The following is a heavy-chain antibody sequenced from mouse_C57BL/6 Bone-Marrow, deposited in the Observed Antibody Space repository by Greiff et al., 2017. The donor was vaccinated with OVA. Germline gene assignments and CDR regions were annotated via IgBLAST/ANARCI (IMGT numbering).Heavy chain of an antibody. V-gene: IGHV1-69*01. J-gene: IGHJ3*01. CDR2: IDPSDSYT. D-gene: IGHD3-3*01. Sequence: QVQLQQPGAELVMPGASVKLSCKASGYTFTSYWMHWVKQRPGQGLEWIGEIDPSDSYTNYNQKFKGKSTLTVDKSSSTAYMQLSSLTTEDSAVYYCAREGDSWFAYWGQETLVTVSA. CDR1: GYTFTSYW. CDR3: AREGDSWFAY.